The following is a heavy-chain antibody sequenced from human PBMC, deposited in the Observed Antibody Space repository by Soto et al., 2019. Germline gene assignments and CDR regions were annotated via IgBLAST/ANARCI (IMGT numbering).Heavy chain of an antibody. CDR1: GFTFSSYG. CDR2: ISYDGSNK. CDR3: AKVHCSSTSCYPNYYYYYGMDV. Sequence: GGSLRLSCAASGFTFSSYGMHWVRQAPGKGLEWVAVISYDGSNKYYGDSVKGRFTISRDNSKNTLYLQMNSLRAEDTAVYYCAKVHCSSTSCYPNYYYYYGMDVWGQGTTVTVSS. V-gene: IGHV3-30*18. D-gene: IGHD2-2*01. J-gene: IGHJ6*02.